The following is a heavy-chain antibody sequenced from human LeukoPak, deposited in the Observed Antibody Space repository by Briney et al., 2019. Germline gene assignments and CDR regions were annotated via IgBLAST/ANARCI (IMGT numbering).Heavy chain of an antibody. CDR1: GGSISSGDYY. J-gene: IGHJ4*02. D-gene: IGHD4-17*01. V-gene: IGHV4-30-4*01. Sequence: SETLSLTCTVSGGSISSGDYYCSWIRQPPGKGLEWIGYIYYSGNTYYNPSLKSRVTISVDTSKNQFSLKLSSVTAADTAVYYCARGYGDYAADYWGQGTLVTVSS. CDR2: IYYSGNT. CDR3: ARGYGDYAADY.